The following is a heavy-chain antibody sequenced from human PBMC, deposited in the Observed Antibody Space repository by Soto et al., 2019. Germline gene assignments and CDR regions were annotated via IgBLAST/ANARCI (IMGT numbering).Heavy chain of an antibody. D-gene: IGHD3-10*01. CDR2: IRSKAYGGTT. J-gene: IGHJ6*02. CDR3: TRATGGDDGGYYYGMDV. V-gene: IGHV3-49*03. CDR1: GFTFGDYA. Sequence: GGSLRLCCPASGFTFGDYAMRWFRQAPGKGREWVGFIRSKAYGGTTEYAASVKGRFTISRDDSKSIAYLQMNSLKTEDTAVYYCTRATGGDDGGYYYGMDVWGQGTTVTV.